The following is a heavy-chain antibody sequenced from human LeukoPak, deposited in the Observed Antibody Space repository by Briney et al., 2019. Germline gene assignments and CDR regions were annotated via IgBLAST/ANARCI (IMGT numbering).Heavy chain of an antibody. Sequence: GGSLRLSCAASGFTFSSYAMHWVRQAPGKGLEWVAVISYDGSNKYYADSVKGRFTISRDNSKNTLYLQMNSLRAEDTAVYYCARDRIAAAATAGAFDIWGQGTMVTVSS. CDR1: GFTFSSYA. CDR2: ISYDGSNK. J-gene: IGHJ3*02. V-gene: IGHV3-30-3*01. CDR3: ARDRIAAAATAGAFDI. D-gene: IGHD6-13*01.